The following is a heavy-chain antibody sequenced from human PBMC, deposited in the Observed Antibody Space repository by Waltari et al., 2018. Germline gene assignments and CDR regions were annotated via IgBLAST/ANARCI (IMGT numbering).Heavy chain of an antibody. CDR2: IYYSGST. CDR1: GGSISSYY. D-gene: IGHD2-15*01. J-gene: IGHJ4*02. V-gene: IGHV4-59*01. CDR3: ARGAYLGYCSGGSCYNAYYFDY. Sequence: QVQLQESGPGLVKPSETLSLTCTVSGGSISSYYWSWIRQPPGKGLEWIGYIYYSGSTNYNPSLKSRVTISVDTSKNQFSLKLSSVTAADTAVYYCARGAYLGYCSGGSCYNAYYFDYWGQGTLVTVSS.